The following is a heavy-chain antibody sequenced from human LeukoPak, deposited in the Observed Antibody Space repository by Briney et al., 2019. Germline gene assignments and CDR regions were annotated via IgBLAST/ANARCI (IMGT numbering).Heavy chain of an antibody. V-gene: IGHV1-69*05. CDR3: ARVPSITMIVVVTPGHYYMDV. CDR1: GSTFSSYA. J-gene: IGHJ6*03. Sequence: SVKVSCKASGSTFSSYAISWVRQAPGQGLGWMGGIVPIFVTANYAQKFQGRVMITTDESPSTAYLELSSLRSEDTAVYYCARVPSITMIVVVTPGHYYMDVWGKGTTVTVSS. D-gene: IGHD3-22*01. CDR2: IVPIFVTA.